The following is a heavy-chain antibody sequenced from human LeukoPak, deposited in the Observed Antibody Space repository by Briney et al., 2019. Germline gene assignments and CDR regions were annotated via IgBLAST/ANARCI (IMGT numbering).Heavy chain of an antibody. CDR1: GYSFTNYW. Sequence: GESLKISCQGSGYSFTNYWMGWVRQKPGKGLEWMAVFYPDDSDPRYSPSFQGRLTISGDKSISIASLQWLSLRGADTAIYYCSGRHYTVTTEYYFDYWGQGTLVTVSS. D-gene: IGHD4-17*01. CDR3: SGRHYTVTTEYYFDY. J-gene: IGHJ4*02. CDR2: FYPDDSDP. V-gene: IGHV5-51*01.